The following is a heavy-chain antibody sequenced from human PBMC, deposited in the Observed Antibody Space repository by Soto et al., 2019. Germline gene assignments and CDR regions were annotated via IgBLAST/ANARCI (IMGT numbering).Heavy chain of an antibody. CDR2: ISPYNGDT. Sequence: QVQMVQSGKEVKKPGASVIVSFKTSGYTFTSYGVSWVRQAPGQGLEWIGLISPYNGDTLYARKFQGRVTVTADTATDTVYMELRSLTSDDTAVYYCVRDASSGYRGWWDPWGQGTLVTVSS. D-gene: IGHD6-25*01. CDR1: GYTFTSYG. V-gene: IGHV1-18*01. CDR3: VRDASSGYRGWWDP. J-gene: IGHJ5*02.